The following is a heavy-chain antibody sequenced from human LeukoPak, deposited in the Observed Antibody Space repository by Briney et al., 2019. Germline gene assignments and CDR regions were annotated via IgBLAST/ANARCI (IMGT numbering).Heavy chain of an antibody. D-gene: IGHD4-17*01. CDR1: GDSISSNY. CDR3: ATCRDEFGDYGFTS. Sequence: PSETLSLTCTGSGDSISSNYWSWTRQPPGKGLEGSGDFYTSGSTKHNPSLKSRVTISVDTTKKLFSLKLTSVTAADTAVYYCATCRDEFGDYGFTSWGQGTLVTVSS. J-gene: IGHJ5*02. V-gene: IGHV4-59*01. CDR2: FYTSGST.